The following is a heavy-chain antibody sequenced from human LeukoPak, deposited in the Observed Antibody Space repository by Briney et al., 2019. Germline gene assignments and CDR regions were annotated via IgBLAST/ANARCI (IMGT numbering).Heavy chain of an antibody. J-gene: IGHJ4*02. V-gene: IGHV3-30*02. Sequence: GGSLRLSCATSGFNFRTFGTHWLRQAPGKGLEWVAFIQVDGSKGSYADSVRGRFTISRDNSKNTLSLQMNGLRVEDTAVYYCAKAVGASRPFDYWGQGTLVTVSS. CDR1: GFNFRTFG. CDR2: IQVDGSKG. CDR3: AKAVGASRPFDY. D-gene: IGHD1-26*01.